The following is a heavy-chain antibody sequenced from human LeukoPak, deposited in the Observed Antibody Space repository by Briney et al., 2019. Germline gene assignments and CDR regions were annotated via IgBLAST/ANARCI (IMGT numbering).Heavy chain of an antibody. D-gene: IGHD4-17*01. CDR1: GYAFTGYY. J-gene: IGHJ6*03. Sequence: GASVKVSCKASGYAFTGYYLHWVRQAPGQGLEWMGWINPNSGGTNYAQKFQGRVTMTRDTSISTAYMDLSRLRSDDTAVYYCARSPRDDYGDYDYYYYYMDVWGKGTTVTVSS. CDR2: INPNSGGT. CDR3: ARSPRDDYGDYDYYYYYMDV. V-gene: IGHV1-2*02.